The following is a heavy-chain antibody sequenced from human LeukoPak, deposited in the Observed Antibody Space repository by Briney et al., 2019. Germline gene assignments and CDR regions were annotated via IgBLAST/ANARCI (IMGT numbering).Heavy chain of an antibody. CDR3: ALDLSVVGANDSLYV. D-gene: IGHD1-26*01. CDR2: ISYDGNTI. CDR1: GFSFSSYG. V-gene: IGHV3-30*03. Sequence: PGRSLRLSCAAPGFSFSSYGMSWVRQAPGKGLEWLTVISYDGNTIYYADSVKGRFTISRDNSKNTLYLQMNSLRIEDTAVYYCALDLSVVGANDSLYVWGQGTMVTVSS. J-gene: IGHJ3*01.